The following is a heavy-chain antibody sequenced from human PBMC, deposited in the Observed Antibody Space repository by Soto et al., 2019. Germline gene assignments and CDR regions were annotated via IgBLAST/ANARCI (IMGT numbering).Heavy chain of an antibody. CDR3: AKGGPDCFCSGGRCYFDY. J-gene: IGHJ4*02. D-gene: IGHD2-15*01. CDR1: GFTFDDYA. CDR2: ISWNSNII. Sequence: EVQLVESGGGLVQPGRSLRLSCAASGFTFDDYAMHWVRRVPGKGLEWVSSISWNSNIIGYADSVKGRFTISRDNAKNSLYLEMNSLRPEDTALYYWAKGGPDCFCSGGRCYFDYWGQGTLVTVSS. V-gene: IGHV3-9*01.